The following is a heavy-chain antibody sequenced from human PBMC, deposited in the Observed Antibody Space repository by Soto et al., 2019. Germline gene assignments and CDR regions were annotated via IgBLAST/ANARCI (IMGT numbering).Heavy chain of an antibody. D-gene: IGHD1-26*01. J-gene: IGHJ6*02. CDR1: GGTSSSYA. CDR3: GGSYYGYYYYGMDV. CDR2: IIPIFGTA. Sequence: GASVKVSCKASGGTSSSYAISWVRQAPGQGLEWMGGIIPIFGTANYAQKFQGRVTITADESTSTAYMELSSLRSEDTAVYYCGGSYYGYYYYGMDVWGQGTTVTVSS. V-gene: IGHV1-69*13.